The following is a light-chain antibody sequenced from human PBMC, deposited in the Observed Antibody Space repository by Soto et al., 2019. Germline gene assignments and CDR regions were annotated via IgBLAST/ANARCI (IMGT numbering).Light chain of an antibody. CDR1: QSISSY. CDR3: QHSYSTPPT. CDR2: AAS. J-gene: IGKJ5*01. V-gene: IGKV1-39*01. Sequence: DIQMTQSPSSLSASVGDRVTITCRASQSISSYLNWYQQKPGKAPKLLIYAASSLQSGVPSRFSGSGSGTDFTLTISSLQPEYFANYYCQHSYSTPPTFGQGTRLEIK.